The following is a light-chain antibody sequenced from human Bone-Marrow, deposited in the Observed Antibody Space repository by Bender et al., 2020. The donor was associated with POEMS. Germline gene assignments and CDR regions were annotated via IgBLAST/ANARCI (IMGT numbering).Light chain of an antibody. CDR3: SSWDDSLSGWV. Sequence: QSALTQPASVSGSPGQSITISCTGSNNDVGGFNLVSWYQQHPGKAPKLMISDVSARPSGISHRFSGSKSGTSASLAISDIQSEDEGDYYCSSWDDSLSGWVFGGGTKLTVL. V-gene: IGLV2-23*02. J-gene: IGLJ3*02. CDR2: DVS. CDR1: NNDVGGFNL.